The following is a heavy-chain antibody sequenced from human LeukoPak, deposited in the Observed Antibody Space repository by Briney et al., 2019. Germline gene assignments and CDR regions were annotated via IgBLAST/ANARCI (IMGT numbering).Heavy chain of an antibody. Sequence: GGSLRLSCAASGFTFSSNWMHWVRQAPGKGLVWVSRINTDGSTTSYADSVEGRFTISRDNAKNTLYLQMNSLRGEDTAVYYCASALYYYSYMDVWGKGTTVTVSS. CDR2: INTDGSTT. V-gene: IGHV3-74*01. CDR3: ASALYYYSYMDV. CDR1: GFTFSSNW. J-gene: IGHJ6*03.